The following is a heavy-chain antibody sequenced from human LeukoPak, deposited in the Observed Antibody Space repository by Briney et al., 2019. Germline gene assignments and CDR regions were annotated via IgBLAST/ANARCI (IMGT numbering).Heavy chain of an antibody. CDR3: ARESWTTDSLFDY. D-gene: IGHD4-11*01. V-gene: IGHV4-30-4*01. J-gene: IGHJ4*02. Sequence: PSETLSLTCTVSGGSISSGDYYWNWIRQPPGKGLEWIGYIFHRGGTSYNPSLKSRILFSVDTSQNQFSLKLSSVTAADTAVYYCARESWTTDSLFDYWGQGTLVTVSS. CDR1: GGSISSGDYY. CDR2: IFHRGGT.